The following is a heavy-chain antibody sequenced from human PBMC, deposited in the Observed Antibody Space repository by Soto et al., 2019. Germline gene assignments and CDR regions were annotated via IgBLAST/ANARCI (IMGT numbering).Heavy chain of an antibody. J-gene: IGHJ6*02. Sequence: VASVKVSCKASGYTFTGYYMHWVRQAPGQGLEWMGWINPNSGGTNYAQKFQGRVTMTRDTSISTAYMELRRLRSDDTAVYYCARDRNYDFWSGYSPDYYYYGMDVWGQGTTVTVSS. V-gene: IGHV1-2*02. D-gene: IGHD3-3*01. CDR1: GYTFTGYY. CDR3: ARDRNYDFWSGYSPDYYYYGMDV. CDR2: INPNSGGT.